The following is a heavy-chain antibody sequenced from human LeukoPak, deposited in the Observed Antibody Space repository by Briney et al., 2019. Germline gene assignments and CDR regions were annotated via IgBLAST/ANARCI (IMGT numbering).Heavy chain of an antibody. CDR3: ARDGLTDTTDRYFDY. CDR1: GGAFSDYA. V-gene: IGHV1-69*13. CDR2: IIPMFGTT. D-gene: IGHD1-7*01. Sequence: ASVKVSCKASGGAFSDYAVSWVRQAPGQGLQWMGGIIPMFGTTNYAQKFRGRNTITADESTSTAYMELSSLRSEDTAVYYCARDGLTDTTDRYFDYWGQGTLVTVSS. J-gene: IGHJ4*02.